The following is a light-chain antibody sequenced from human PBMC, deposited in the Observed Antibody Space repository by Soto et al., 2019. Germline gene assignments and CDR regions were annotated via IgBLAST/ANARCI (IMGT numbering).Light chain of an antibody. V-gene: IGKV1-33*01. CDR2: DAS. Sequence: DIQMTQSPSSLSASVGDRVTITCQASEDITNYLNWYQQKPGKVPKLLIYDASNLEVGVPSRFSGSGSGKDVTFTISSLQPEDIATYYCQQYDSLPYTFGQGTKLEIK. CDR3: QQYDSLPYT. CDR1: EDITNY. J-gene: IGKJ2*01.